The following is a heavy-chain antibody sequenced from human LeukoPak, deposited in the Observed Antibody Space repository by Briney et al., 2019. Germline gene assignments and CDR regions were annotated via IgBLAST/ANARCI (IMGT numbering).Heavy chain of an antibody. J-gene: IGHJ4*02. CDR1: GGTFSSYA. D-gene: IGHD4-17*01. Sequence: SVKVSCKASGGTFSSYAISWVRQAPGQGLEWMGGIIPIFGTANYAQKFQGRVTITTDESTSTAYMELSSLRSEDTAVYYCAKDQADYGDYYFDYWGQGTLVTVSS. V-gene: IGHV1-69*05. CDR2: IIPIFGTA. CDR3: AKDQADYGDYYFDY.